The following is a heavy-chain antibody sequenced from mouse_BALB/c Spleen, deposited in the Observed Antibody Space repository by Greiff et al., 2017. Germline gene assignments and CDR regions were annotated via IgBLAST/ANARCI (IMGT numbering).Heavy chain of an antibody. D-gene: IGHD2-3*01. Sequence: EVKLVESGAELVKPGASVKLSCTASGFNIKDTYMHWVKQRPEQGLEWIGRIDPANGNTKYDPKFQGKATITADTSSNTAYLQLSSLTSEDTAVYYCARWDGYYFMDYWGQGTSVTVSS. J-gene: IGHJ4*01. V-gene: IGHV14-3*02. CDR3: ARWDGYYFMDY. CDR1: GFNIKDTY. CDR2: IDPANGNT.